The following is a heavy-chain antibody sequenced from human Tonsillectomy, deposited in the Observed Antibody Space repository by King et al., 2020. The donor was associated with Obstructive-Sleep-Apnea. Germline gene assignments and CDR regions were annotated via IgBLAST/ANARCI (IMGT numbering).Heavy chain of an antibody. J-gene: IGHJ4*02. CDR1: GFIFSNYG. D-gene: IGHD6-25*01. CDR2: IRYDGTNR. V-gene: IGHV3-30*02. CDR3: GKSVGDVYSSACPDN. Sequence: VQLVESGGGVVQPGGSLRLSCTASGFIFSNYGMHWVRQAPGKGLEWVAFIRYDGTNRYYADSAKGRFTISRDNSKNTLYLQMSSLSAEDTAIYYCGKSVGDVYSSACPDNWGQGNLVSVSS.